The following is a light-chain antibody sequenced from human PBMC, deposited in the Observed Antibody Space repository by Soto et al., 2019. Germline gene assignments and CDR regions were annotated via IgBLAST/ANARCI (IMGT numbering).Light chain of an antibody. Sequence: DIVMTQSPDSLAVSLGERATINCKSSQSVLYSSNNKNYLAWYQQKPGQPPKLLIYWASTRESGVPDRFSGSGSVTDFTLTISSLQAEDVAVYCCQQYYRTPPYTFGQGTKLEIK. V-gene: IGKV4-1*01. CDR3: QQYYRTPPYT. CDR1: QSVLYSSNNKNY. CDR2: WAS. J-gene: IGKJ2*01.